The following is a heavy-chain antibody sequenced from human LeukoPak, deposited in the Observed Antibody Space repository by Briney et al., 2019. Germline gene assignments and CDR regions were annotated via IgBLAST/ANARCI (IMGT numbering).Heavy chain of an antibody. V-gene: IGHV1-2*02. CDR2: INPNSGGT. J-gene: IGHJ3*02. CDR1: GYTFTSYY. Sequence: ASVKVSCKASGYTFTSYYMHWVRQAPGQGLEWMGIINPNSGGTNYAQKFQGRVTMTRDTSISTAYMELSRLRSDDTAVYYCARIQHRYGHRGAFDIWGQGTMVTVSS. CDR3: ARIQHRYGHRGAFDI. D-gene: IGHD4-17*01.